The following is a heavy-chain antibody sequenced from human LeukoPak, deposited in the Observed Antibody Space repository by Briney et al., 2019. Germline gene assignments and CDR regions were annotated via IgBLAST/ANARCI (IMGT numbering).Heavy chain of an antibody. CDR1: GFTFSRCT. Sequence: PGGSLRLSCAASGFTFSRCTMHWVRQAPGKGLEWVALISKDGTTQNYAASVKGRFTISRDNSNNMLYLQMNSLRTEDTAVYYCTSATFEVGGAVDYWGQGTLVTVSS. D-gene: IGHD3-3*01. CDR2: ISKDGTTQ. J-gene: IGHJ4*02. CDR3: TSATFEVGGAVDY. V-gene: IGHV3-30-3*01.